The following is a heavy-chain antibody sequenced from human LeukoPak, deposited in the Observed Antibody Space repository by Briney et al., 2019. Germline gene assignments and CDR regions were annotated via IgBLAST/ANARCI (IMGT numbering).Heavy chain of an antibody. CDR1: GYTFTSYD. D-gene: IGHD3/OR15-3a*01. CDR3: ARALSWTTESYYYMDV. Sequence: GAPVKVSCKASGYTFTSYDINWVRQAAGQGLEWMGWMNPNSGNTGYAQKFQGRVTMTKNTSITTAYMDLSSLRSEDTAVYYCARALSWTTESYYYMDVWGKGTTVTVSS. CDR2: MNPNSGNT. V-gene: IGHV1-8*01. J-gene: IGHJ6*03.